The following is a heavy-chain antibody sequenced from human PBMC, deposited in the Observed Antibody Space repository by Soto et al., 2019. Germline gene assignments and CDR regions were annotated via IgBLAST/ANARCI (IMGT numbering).Heavy chain of an antibody. CDR1: GFTFSSYA. CDR2: ISGSGGST. V-gene: IGHV3-23*01. CDR3: AKSLITMVRGVSGLFDY. Sequence: GGSLRVSCATSGFTFSSYAMSWVRQDPGKGLEWVSAISGSGGSTYYADSVKGRFTISRDNSKNTLYLQMNSLRAEDTAVYYYAKSLITMVRGVSGLFDYWGQGTLVTVSS. J-gene: IGHJ4*02. D-gene: IGHD3-10*01.